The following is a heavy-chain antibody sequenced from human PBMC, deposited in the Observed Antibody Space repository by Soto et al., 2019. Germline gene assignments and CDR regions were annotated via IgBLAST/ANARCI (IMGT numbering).Heavy chain of an antibody. V-gene: IGHV3-21*01. CDR2: ISSSSSYI. Sequence: GGSLRLSCAASGFTFSTYNMGWVRQAPGKGLEWVSSISSSSSYIYYADSVKGRFTISRDNAKDSLYLQMNSLRAEDTAVYYCARTYYYDNSGYYGYWGQGTLVTVSS. D-gene: IGHD3-22*01. J-gene: IGHJ4*02. CDR1: GFTFSTYN. CDR3: ARTYYYDNSGYYGY.